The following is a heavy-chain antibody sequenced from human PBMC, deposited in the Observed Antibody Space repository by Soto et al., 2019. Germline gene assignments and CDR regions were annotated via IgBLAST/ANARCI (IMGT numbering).Heavy chain of an antibody. J-gene: IGHJ5*02. Sequence: ASEKVSCKASGYTFNSYSIGWVRQAPGQGLEWMGWISAYNGNTNYAQKLQGRVTMTTDTSTSTAYMELRSLRSDDTAVYYCARALVSSWYLGENWFDPWGQGTLVTVS. CDR1: GYTFNSYS. CDR2: ISAYNGNT. V-gene: IGHV1-18*01. CDR3: ARALVSSWYLGENWFDP. D-gene: IGHD6-13*01.